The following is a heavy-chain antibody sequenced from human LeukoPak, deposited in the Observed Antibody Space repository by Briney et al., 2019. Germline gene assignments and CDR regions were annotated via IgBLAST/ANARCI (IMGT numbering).Heavy chain of an antibody. V-gene: IGHV5-51*01. J-gene: IGHJ4*02. CDR2: IYPGDSDT. D-gene: IGHD2/OR15-2a*01. Sequence: GEALKISCKGLGYSFANYWIAWVRQMPGKGLEWMGIIYPGDSDTRYSPSFQGQVTISADKSINTAYVQWSSLKASDTAMYYCGRRNMGLYYFDYWGQGTLVTVSS. CDR3: GRRNMGLYYFDY. CDR1: GYSFANYW.